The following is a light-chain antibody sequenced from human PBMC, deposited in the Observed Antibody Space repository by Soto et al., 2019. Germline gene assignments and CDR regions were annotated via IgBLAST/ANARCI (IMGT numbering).Light chain of an antibody. CDR1: GNAVSYQL. J-gene: IGLJ1*01. CDR3: CSFVGVTNDV. CDR2: NVT. Sequence: QCVLTQTASVSGSPGQSITISCSGNAVSYQLVSWYQQQPGKAPKLILYNVTRRPSGVSNRFSGFKSGTTASLKITGLQAEDEADYYCCSFVGVTNDVFGNGTQLTVL. V-gene: IGLV2-23*02.